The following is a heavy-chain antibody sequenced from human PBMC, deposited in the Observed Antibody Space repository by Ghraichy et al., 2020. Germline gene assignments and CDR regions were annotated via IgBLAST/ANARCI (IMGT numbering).Heavy chain of an antibody. J-gene: IGHJ4*02. D-gene: IGHD6-19*01. Sequence: SETLSLTCTVSGGSISSYYWSWIRQPPGKGLEWIGYIYYSGSTNYNPSLKSRVTISVDTSKNQFSLKLSSVTAADTAVYYCARASGWYPHFDYWGQGTLVTVSS. CDR3: ARASGWYPHFDY. V-gene: IGHV4-59*01. CDR2: IYYSGST. CDR1: GGSISSYY.